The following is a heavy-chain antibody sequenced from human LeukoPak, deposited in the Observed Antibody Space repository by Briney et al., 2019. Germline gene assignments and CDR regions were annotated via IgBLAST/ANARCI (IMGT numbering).Heavy chain of an antibody. Sequence: PGGSLRLSCAASGFTFSDYWMSWVRQAPGKGLEWVADIKQDGSEKYYVDSVRGRFTISRDNAKNSLYLQMNSLRTEDTAVYYCARGPTVTDHWGQGTLVTVSS. CDR3: ARGPTVTDH. J-gene: IGHJ4*02. D-gene: IGHD4-17*01. V-gene: IGHV3-7*01. CDR1: GFTFSDYW. CDR2: IKQDGSEK.